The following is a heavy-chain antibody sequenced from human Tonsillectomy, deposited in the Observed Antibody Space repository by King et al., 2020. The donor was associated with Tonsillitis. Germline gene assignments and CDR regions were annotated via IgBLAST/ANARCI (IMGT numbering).Heavy chain of an antibody. V-gene: IGHV3-30*18. CDR2: ISYDGSNK. Sequence: HVQLVESGGGVVQPGRSLRLSCAASGFTFSSYGMHWVRQAPGKGLEWVAVISYDGSNKYYADSVKGRFTISRDNSKNTLYLQMNSLRAEDTAVYYCAKGWGGFWGSYRSNWFDPWGQETLVTVSS. CDR1: GFTFSSYG. CDR3: AKGWGGFWGSYRSNWFDP. D-gene: IGHD3-16*02. J-gene: IGHJ5*02.